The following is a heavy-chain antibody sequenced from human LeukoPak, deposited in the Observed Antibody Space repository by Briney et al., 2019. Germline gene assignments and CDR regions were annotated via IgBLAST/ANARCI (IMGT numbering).Heavy chain of an antibody. D-gene: IGHD2-2*01. Sequence: NTSQTLSLTCTVSGGSISSGDYYWSWIRQPPGKGLEWIGYIYYSGSTYYNPSLMSRVTISVDTSKNQFSLKLSSVTAADTAVYYCARYAFVVVPAAHWSFDYWGQGTLVTVSS. CDR3: ARYAFVVVPAAHWSFDY. CDR2: IYYSGST. V-gene: IGHV4-30-4*08. J-gene: IGHJ4*02. CDR1: GGSISSGDYY.